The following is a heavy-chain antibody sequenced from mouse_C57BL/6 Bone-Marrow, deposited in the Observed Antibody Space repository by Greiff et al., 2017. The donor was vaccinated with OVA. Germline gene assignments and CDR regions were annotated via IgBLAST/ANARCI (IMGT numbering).Heavy chain of an antibody. V-gene: IGHV2-6-1*01. CDR1: GFSLTSYG. CDR2: IWSDGST. D-gene: IGHD3-1*01. Sequence: QVQLKQSGPGLVAPSQSLSITCTVSGFSLTSYGVHWVRQPPGKGLEWLVVIWSDGSTTYNSALKSRLSISKDNSKSQVFLKMNSLQTDDTAMYYCARHKARGDYAMDYWGQGTSVTVSS. J-gene: IGHJ4*01. CDR3: ARHKARGDYAMDY.